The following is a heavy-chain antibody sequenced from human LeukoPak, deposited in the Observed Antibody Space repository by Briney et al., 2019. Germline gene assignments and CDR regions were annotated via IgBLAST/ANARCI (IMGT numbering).Heavy chain of an antibody. CDR1: GFTFSSYA. Sequence: GGSLRLSCAASGFTFSSYAMSWVRPAPGKGLEWVSAISGSGGSTYYADSVKGRFTISRDHSKNPLYLQMNSRRAEDTAADVYSKGRTKVGAPVRYYIGGMDVWGQGTRVTVS. D-gene: IGHD4-23*01. J-gene: IGHJ6*02. CDR2: ISGSGGST. CDR3: SKGRTKVGAPVRYYIGGMDV. V-gene: IGHV3-23*01.